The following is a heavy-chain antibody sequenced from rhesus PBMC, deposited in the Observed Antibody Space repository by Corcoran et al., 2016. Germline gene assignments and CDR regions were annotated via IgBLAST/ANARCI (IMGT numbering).Heavy chain of an antibody. Sequence: QVQLQESGPGVVKPSETLSLPCAVPGCSTSDRYRWSRIRQPPGKVTEWIGYIYGSSTSTNYNPSLKNRVTISKDTSKNQFSLKLSSVTAADTAVYYCARAENNIWTGFDYWGQGVLVTVSS. J-gene: IGHJ4*01. V-gene: IGHV4S10*01. D-gene: IGHD3-3*01. CDR3: ARAENNIWTGFDY. CDR2: IYGSSTST. CDR1: GCSTSDRYR.